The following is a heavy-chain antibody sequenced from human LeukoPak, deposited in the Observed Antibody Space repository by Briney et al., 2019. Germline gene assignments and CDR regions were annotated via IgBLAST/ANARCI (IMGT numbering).Heavy chain of an antibody. CDR2: ISSSGSTI. Sequence: GGSLRLSCAASGFTFSDYYMSWIRQAPGKGLEWVSYISSSGSTIYYADSVKGRFTISRDNAKNSLYLQMNSLRAEDTAVYYCARDPAYGEYPYYFDYWGQGTLVTVSS. V-gene: IGHV3-11*01. CDR3: ARDPAYGEYPYYFDY. CDR1: GFTFSDYY. D-gene: IGHD4-17*01. J-gene: IGHJ4*02.